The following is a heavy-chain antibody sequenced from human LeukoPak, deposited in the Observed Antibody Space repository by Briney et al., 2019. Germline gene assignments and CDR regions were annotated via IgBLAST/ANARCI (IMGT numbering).Heavy chain of an antibody. J-gene: IGHJ4*02. D-gene: IGHD2/OR15-2a*01. CDR3: ARVARGSTYYFPLDY. V-gene: IGHV3-30*03. Sequence: GRSLRLSCAASGFTFSSYGMHWVRQAPGKGLEWVAVISYDGGNKFYAESVKGRFTISRDNAKNSLYLQMNSLRADDTAVYYCARVARGSTYYFPLDYWGQGTLVTVSS. CDR1: GFTFSSYG. CDR2: ISYDGGNK.